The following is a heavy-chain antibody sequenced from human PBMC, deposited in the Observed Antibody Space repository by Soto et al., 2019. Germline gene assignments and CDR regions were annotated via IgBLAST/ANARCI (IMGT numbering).Heavy chain of an antibody. CDR3: AFGNLSYYFDY. D-gene: IGHD3-16*01. CDR1: GFAFSSFG. J-gene: IGHJ4*02. Sequence: GGSLRLSCAASGFAFSSFGMHWVRQAPGKGLEWVAIIWYDGSDKYYADSVKGRFTISRDNSKNTLYLQMNSLRAEDTAVYHCAFGNLSYYFDYWGQGTPVTV. V-gene: IGHV3-33*01. CDR2: IWYDGSDK.